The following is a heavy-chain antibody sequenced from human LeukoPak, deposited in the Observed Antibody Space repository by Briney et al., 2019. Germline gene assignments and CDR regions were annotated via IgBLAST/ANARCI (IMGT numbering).Heavy chain of an antibody. V-gene: IGHV1-8*01. Sequence: ASVKVSCKASGYTFTSYDINWVRLATGQGREWMGWMNPNSGNTGYAQKFQGRVTMTRNTSISTAYMELSSLRSEDTAMYYCARWSGYYSRFDYWGQGTLVTVSS. CDR1: GYTFTSYD. D-gene: IGHD3-3*01. J-gene: IGHJ4*02. CDR2: MNPNSGNT. CDR3: ARWSGYYSRFDY.